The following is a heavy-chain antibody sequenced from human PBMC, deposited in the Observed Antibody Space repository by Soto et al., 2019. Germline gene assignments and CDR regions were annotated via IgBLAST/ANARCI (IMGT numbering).Heavy chain of an antibody. Sequence: GGSLRLSCAASGFTFSSYGMHWVRQAPGKGLEWVAVISYDGSNKYYADSVKGRFTISRDNSKNTLYLQMNSLRAEDTAVYYCAKEKDIVVVVAPTYFAYWGQGTLVTVSS. V-gene: IGHV3-30*18. CDR1: GFTFSSYG. CDR2: ISYDGSNK. J-gene: IGHJ4*02. CDR3: AKEKDIVVVVAPTYFAY. D-gene: IGHD2-15*01.